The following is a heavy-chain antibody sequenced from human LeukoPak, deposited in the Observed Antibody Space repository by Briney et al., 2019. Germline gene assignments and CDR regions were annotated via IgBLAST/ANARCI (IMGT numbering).Heavy chain of an antibody. Sequence: ASETLSLTCTVSGGSISSGGYYWSWIRQHPGKGLEWIGYIYYSGSTYYNPSLKSRGIISVDTSESQLSLNLTPVTAADTAVYYCARVDYSSGWYWVDPWGQETLVTLSS. CDR3: ARVDYSSGWYWVDP. D-gene: IGHD6-19*01. CDR1: GGSISSGGYY. CDR2: IYYSGST. J-gene: IGHJ5*02. V-gene: IGHV4-31*03.